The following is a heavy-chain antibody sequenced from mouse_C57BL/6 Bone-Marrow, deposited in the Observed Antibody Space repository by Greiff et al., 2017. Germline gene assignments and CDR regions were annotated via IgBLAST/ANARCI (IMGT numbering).Heavy chain of an antibody. CDR1: GYAFTNYL. CDR2: INPGSGGT. V-gene: IGHV1-54*01. D-gene: IGHD3-3*01. Sequence: QVQLKESGAELVRPGTSVKVSCKASGYAFTNYLIEWVKQRPGQGLGWIGVINPGSGGTNYNEKFKGKATLTADKSSSTAYMPLSRLTSEDSAVYFCARAKTGDSWFAYWGQGTLVTVSA. J-gene: IGHJ3*01. CDR3: ARAKTGDSWFAY.